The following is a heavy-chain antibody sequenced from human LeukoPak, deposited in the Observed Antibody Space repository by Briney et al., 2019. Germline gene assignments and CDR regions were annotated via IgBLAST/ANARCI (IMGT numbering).Heavy chain of an antibody. CDR3: ARGGILWSYDY. Sequence: GGSLRLSCAASGFTFSSYWMHWVRQAPGKGLVWVSRINSDGSSTSYADSVKGRFTISRDNAKNTLYLQMNSLRAEDTAVYYCARGGILWSYDYWGQGTPVTVSS. J-gene: IGHJ4*02. V-gene: IGHV3-74*01. CDR2: INSDGSST. CDR1: GFTFSSYW. D-gene: IGHD2-21*01.